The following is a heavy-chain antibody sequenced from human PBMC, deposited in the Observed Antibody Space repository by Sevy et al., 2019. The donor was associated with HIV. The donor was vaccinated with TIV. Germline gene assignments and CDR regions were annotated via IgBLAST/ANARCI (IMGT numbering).Heavy chain of an antibody. CDR3: ARERYDFWSGTNDY. CDR1: GGSISSYC. J-gene: IGHJ4*02. D-gene: IGHD3-3*01. V-gene: IGHV4-59*01. CDR2: IYYSGST. Sequence: SETLSLTCTVSGGSISSYCWSWIRQPPGKGLEWIGYIYYSGSTNYNPSLKSRVTISVDTSKNQFSLKLSSVTAADTAVYYCARERYDFWSGTNDYWGQGTLVTVSS.